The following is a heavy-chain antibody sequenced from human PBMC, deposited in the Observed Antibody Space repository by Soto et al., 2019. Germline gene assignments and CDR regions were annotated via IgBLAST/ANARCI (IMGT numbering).Heavy chain of an antibody. CDR3: AKSVLATVGTYFVH. J-gene: IGHJ4*02. D-gene: IGHD6-13*01. V-gene: IGHV3-30*18. Sequence: QVQLVESGGGVVQPGRSLRLSCAASGFTFSTYGMHWVRQAPGKGLEWVSFISYDGNKSYYAGSVKGRFSISRDNSTNTLYLQMNNLRPDDAAVYFCAKSVLATVGTYFVHWGQGTVVTVSS. CDR1: GFTFSTYG. CDR2: ISYDGNKS.